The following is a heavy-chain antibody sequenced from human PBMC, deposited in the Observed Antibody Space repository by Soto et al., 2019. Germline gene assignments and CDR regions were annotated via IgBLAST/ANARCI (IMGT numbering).Heavy chain of an antibody. CDR2: ISYDGSNK. CDR3: AKSYPRKWELLDY. J-gene: IGHJ4*02. D-gene: IGHD1-26*01. Sequence: GGSLRLSCAASGFTFSSYGMHWVRQAPGKGLEWVAVISYDGSNKYYADSVKGRFTISRDNSKNTLYLQMNSLRAEDTAVYYCAKSYPRKWELLDYWGQGTLVTV. V-gene: IGHV3-30*18. CDR1: GFTFSSYG.